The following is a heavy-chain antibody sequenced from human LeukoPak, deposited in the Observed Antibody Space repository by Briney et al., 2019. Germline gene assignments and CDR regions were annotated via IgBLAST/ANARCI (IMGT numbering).Heavy chain of an antibody. V-gene: IGHV4-39*01. CDR1: GVSISSSNSY. Sequence: SETLSLTCTVSGVSISSSNSYWGWIRQPPGKGLEWIGSIYYSGNTYYNASLKSQVSISIDTSKNQFSLKLSSVTAADTAVYYCARGGRGLRYFDWLPYFDYWGQGTLVTVSS. CDR3: ARGGRGLRYFDWLPYFDY. CDR2: IYYSGNT. J-gene: IGHJ4*02. D-gene: IGHD3-9*01.